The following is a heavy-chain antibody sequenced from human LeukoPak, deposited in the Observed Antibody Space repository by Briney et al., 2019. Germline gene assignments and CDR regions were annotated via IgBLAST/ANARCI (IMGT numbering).Heavy chain of an antibody. V-gene: IGHV3-23*01. D-gene: IGHD2/OR15-2a*01. CDR2: ISGSGGST. CDR3: AKVGTTAGPYYYYGMDV. J-gene: IGHJ6*02. CDR1: GFTFSSYA. Sequence: GGSLRLSCAASGFTFSSYAMSWVRQAPGKGLEWVSAISGSGGSTYYAASLKGRFTISRDNSKNTLYLQMNSLRAEDTAVYYCAKVGTTAGPYYYYGMDVWGQGTTVTVSS.